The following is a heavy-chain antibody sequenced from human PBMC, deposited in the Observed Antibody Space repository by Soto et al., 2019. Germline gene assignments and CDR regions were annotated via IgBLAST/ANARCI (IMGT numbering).Heavy chain of an antibody. Sequence: EVQLVESGGGWVQPGGSLRLSCAVSGFSFSNYWMSWVRQAPGKGLEWVANINPDGSVEYYADSLKGRFTISRDNARNSLYLQMNSLGAEDTAVYYCVRDGASQINLFFGMGVWGQGTTVTVSS. CDR3: VRDGASQINLFFGMGV. V-gene: IGHV3-7*01. J-gene: IGHJ6*02. CDR1: GFSFSNYW. CDR2: INPDGSVE. D-gene: IGHD3-16*01.